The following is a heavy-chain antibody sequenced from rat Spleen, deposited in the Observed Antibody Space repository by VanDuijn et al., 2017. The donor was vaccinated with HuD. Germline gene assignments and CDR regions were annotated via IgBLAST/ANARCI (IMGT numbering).Heavy chain of an antibody. CDR2: ISTGGGNT. Sequence: EVQLVESGGGLVQPGRSMHLSCAASGFTFSNYHMAWVRQAPTEGLEWVASISTGGGNTFYRDSVKGRFTISRDNAKSTLYLQMDSLRSEDTATYYCARQGTRWYYFDYWGQGVMVTVSS. J-gene: IGHJ2*01. CDR3: ARQGTRWYYFDY. CDR1: GFTFSNYH. V-gene: IGHV5-25*01. D-gene: IGHD1-1*01.